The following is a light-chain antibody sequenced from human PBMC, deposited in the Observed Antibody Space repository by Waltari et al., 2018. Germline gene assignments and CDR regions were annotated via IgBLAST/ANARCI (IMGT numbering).Light chain of an antibody. J-gene: IGLJ1*01. CDR1: GSNIGRNY. Sequence: QSVLTQPPSASGAPGQTITISCSGGGSNIGRNYLYWYQQFPGRAPRLVIHNNDQRPSGVPDRFSGSKSGISGSLAISGLRSDDEADYYCAAWDETLNTFLFGTGTKVAAL. CDR3: AAWDETLNTFL. CDR2: NND. V-gene: IGLV1-47*01.